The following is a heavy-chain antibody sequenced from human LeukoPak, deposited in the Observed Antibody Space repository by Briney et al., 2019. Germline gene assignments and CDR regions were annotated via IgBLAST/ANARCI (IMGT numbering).Heavy chain of an antibody. CDR1: GYTFTSYG. J-gene: IGHJ4*02. Sequence: GASVKVSCKASGYTFTSYGISWVRQAPGQGLEWMGWISAYNDNTDYVQKFQGRVTMTTDISTSTAYMELRSLRSDDTAVYYCARERSYYYDSSGYSGGDYWGQGTLVTVSS. D-gene: IGHD3-22*01. V-gene: IGHV1-18*01. CDR3: ARERSYYYDSSGYSGGDY. CDR2: ISAYNDNT.